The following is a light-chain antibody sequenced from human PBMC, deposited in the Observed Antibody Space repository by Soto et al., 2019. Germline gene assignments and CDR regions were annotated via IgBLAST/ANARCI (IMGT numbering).Light chain of an antibody. CDR1: SSDVGGYNY. V-gene: IGLV2-14*01. Sequence: QSVLTQPASVSGSLGQSITIPCTGTSSDVGGYNYVSWYQQHPGKAPKFMIYDVSNRPSGVSNRFSGSKSGNTASLTISGLQAEDEADYYCSSYTTSNTRQIVFGTGTKVTVL. J-gene: IGLJ1*01. CDR3: SSYTTSNTRQIV. CDR2: DVS.